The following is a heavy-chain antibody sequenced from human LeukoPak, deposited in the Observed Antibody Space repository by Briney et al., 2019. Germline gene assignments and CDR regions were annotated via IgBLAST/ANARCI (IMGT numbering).Heavy chain of an antibody. V-gene: IGHV3-23*01. CDR1: GFTFSSYA. CDR3: APAPRGIAAADY. Sequence: PGGSLRLSCAASGFTFSSYAMSWVRQAPGKGLEWVSAISGSGGSTYYADSVKGRFTISRDNSKNTLYLQMNSLRAENTAVYYCAPAPRGIAAADYWGQGTLVTVSS. J-gene: IGHJ4*02. CDR2: ISGSGGST. D-gene: IGHD6-13*01.